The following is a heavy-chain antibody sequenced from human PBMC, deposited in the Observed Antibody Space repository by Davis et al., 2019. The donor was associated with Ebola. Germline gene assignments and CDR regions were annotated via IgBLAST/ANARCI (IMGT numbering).Heavy chain of an antibody. CDR1: GFTFSSYG. D-gene: IGHD3-9*01. CDR2: ISYDGSNK. J-gene: IGHJ6*02. CDR3: ARVTLTGYSYYYYGMDV. V-gene: IGHV3-30*03. Sequence: GGSLRLSCAASGFTFSSYGMHWVRQAPGKGLEWVAVISYDGSNKYYADSVKGRFTISRDNSKNTLYLQMNSLRAEDTAVYYCARVTLTGYSYYYYGMDVWGQGTTVTVSS.